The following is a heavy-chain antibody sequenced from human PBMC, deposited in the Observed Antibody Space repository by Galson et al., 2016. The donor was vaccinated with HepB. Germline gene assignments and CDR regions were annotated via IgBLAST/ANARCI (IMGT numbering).Heavy chain of an antibody. V-gene: IGHV3-23*01. CDR1: GFSFSSYA. J-gene: IGHJ6*02. CDR3: AKGPYSYGWHYGMDV. D-gene: IGHD5-18*01. CDR2: ITSGGTT. Sequence: SLRLSCAASGFSFSSYAMSWVRQAPGKGLEWVSGITSGGTTYYADSVKGRFTISRDNSKNILYLQMKSLRDEDTAVYYCAKGPYSYGWHYGMDVWGQGTTVTVSS.